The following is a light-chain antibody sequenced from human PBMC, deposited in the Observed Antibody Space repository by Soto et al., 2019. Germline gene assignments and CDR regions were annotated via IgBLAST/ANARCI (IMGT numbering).Light chain of an antibody. CDR1: QGISNY. Sequence: DIQMTQSPSSLSASVGDRVTITCRASQGISNYLAWYQQKPAKVPKLLIYAASTLQSGGPSRFSGSGSGTELTLTISILQPEDVATDYCQKYNIAFEKFTFGPGTKVDIK. CDR3: QKYNIAFEKFT. CDR2: AAS. V-gene: IGKV1-27*01. J-gene: IGKJ3*01.